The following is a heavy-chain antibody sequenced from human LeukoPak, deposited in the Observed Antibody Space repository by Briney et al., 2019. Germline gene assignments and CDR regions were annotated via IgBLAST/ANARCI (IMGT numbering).Heavy chain of an antibody. V-gene: IGHV4-4*07. CDR3: ARVSSSWYQDWYFDL. CDR2: IDTSGNT. CDR1: GGSISSYY. Sequence: SSETLSLTCTVSGGSISSYYWSWIRQPAGKGLEWIGRIDTSGNTNYKPSLKTRVTMSVDTSKNQFSLKLSSVTAADTAVYYCARVSSSWYQDWYFDLWGRGTLVTVSS. D-gene: IGHD6-13*01. J-gene: IGHJ2*01.